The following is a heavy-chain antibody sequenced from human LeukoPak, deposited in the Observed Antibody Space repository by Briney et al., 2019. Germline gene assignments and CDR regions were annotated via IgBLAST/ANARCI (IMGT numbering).Heavy chain of an antibody. Sequence: GGSLRLSCAASGFTFSSYSMNWVRQAPGKGLEWVSSISSSSNYIYYADSVKGRFTISRDNAKNSLYLQMNSLRAEDTAVYYCARAAGDIAAADWFDPWGQGTLVTVSS. D-gene: IGHD6-13*01. CDR1: GFTFSSYS. CDR2: ISSSSNYI. J-gene: IGHJ5*02. V-gene: IGHV3-21*01. CDR3: ARAAGDIAAADWFDP.